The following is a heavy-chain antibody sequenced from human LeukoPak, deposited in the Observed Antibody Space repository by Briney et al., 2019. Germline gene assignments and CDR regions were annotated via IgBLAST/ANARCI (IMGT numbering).Heavy chain of an antibody. V-gene: IGHV3-23*01. CDR1: GFTFSSSE. D-gene: IGHD6-19*01. Sequence: GGSLRLSCAASGFTFSSSEMSWVRQAPRKGLEWVSSISGSGISTYYADSVKGRFTMSRDNGKNTVYLLMSSLRAEDTAVYYCAKGLQWLPDYWGQGTLVTVSS. CDR2: ISGSGIST. J-gene: IGHJ4*02. CDR3: AKGLQWLPDY.